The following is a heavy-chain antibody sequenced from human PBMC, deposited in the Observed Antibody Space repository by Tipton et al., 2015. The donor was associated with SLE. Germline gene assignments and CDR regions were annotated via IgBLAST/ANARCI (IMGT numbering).Heavy chain of an antibody. CDR1: GDSISSGGYY. Sequence: LRLSCSVSGDSISSGGYYWNWIRQPAGKGLEWIGQIYISGRTNYNPSLKSRVTTSVDTSKNQFSLKVNSVTAADTAVYYCARARVYDFYRGYAPYDNWGQGTLVTVSS. CDR3: ARARVYDFYRGYAPYDN. J-gene: IGHJ4*02. V-gene: IGHV4-61*09. D-gene: IGHD3-3*01. CDR2: IYISGRT.